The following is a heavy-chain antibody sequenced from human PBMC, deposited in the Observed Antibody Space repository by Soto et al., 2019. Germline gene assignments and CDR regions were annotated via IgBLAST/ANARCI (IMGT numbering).Heavy chain of an antibody. CDR2: IYYSGST. Sequence: SETLSLTCTVSGGSISSGGYYWSWIRQHPGKGLEWIGYIYYSGSTYYNPSLKSRVTISVDTSKNQFSLKLSSVTAADTAVYYCAGIAAAGIFDYWGQGTLVTVSS. J-gene: IGHJ4*02. V-gene: IGHV4-31*03. CDR1: GGSISSGGYY. CDR3: AGIAAAGIFDY. D-gene: IGHD6-13*01.